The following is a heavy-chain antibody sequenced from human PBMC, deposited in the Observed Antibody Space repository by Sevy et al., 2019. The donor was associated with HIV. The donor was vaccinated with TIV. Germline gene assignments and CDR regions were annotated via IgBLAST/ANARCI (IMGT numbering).Heavy chain of an antibody. CDR2: INTDGKII. J-gene: IGHJ4*02. Sequence: GGSLRLSCAASGFTFTSYYMYWVRQPPGMGLVWVSHINTDGKIIRYADSVKGRFTTSRDNAKNTLYLQMNSLRAEDTAVYYCARGSRGTFGSWGQGTLVTVSS. D-gene: IGHD1-26*01. V-gene: IGHV3-74*01. CDR3: ARGSRGTFGS. CDR1: GFTFTSYY.